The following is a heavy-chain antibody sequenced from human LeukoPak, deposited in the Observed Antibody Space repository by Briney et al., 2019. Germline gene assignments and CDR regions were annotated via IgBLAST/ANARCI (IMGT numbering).Heavy chain of an antibody. Sequence: SVKVSCKASGGTFSSYAISWVRQAPGQGLEWMGGIIPIFGTANYAQKFQGRVTIAADESTSTAYMELSSLRSEDTAVYYCAREAVAGRSGDDYWGQGTLVTVSS. CDR1: GGTFSSYA. CDR3: AREAVAGRSGDDY. J-gene: IGHJ4*02. CDR2: IIPIFGTA. D-gene: IGHD6-19*01. V-gene: IGHV1-69*01.